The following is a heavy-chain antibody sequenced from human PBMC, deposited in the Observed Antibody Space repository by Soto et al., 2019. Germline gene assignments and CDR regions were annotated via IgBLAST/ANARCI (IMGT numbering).Heavy chain of an antibody. CDR3: ARHPSVMWDAFDI. V-gene: IGHV4-59*08. D-gene: IGHD3-16*01. CDR2: IYYSGST. J-gene: IGHJ3*02. CDR1: GGSISSYY. Sequence: QVQLQESGPGLVKPSETLSLTCTVSGGSISSYYWSWIRQPPGKGLEWIGYIYYSGSTNYNPSLKSRVTISVDTSKNQFSLKLSSVTATDTAVYYCARHPSVMWDAFDIWGQGTMVTVSS.